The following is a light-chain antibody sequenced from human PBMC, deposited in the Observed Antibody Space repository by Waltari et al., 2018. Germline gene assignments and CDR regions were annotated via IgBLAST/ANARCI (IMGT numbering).Light chain of an antibody. CDR2: LNSDGSH. V-gene: IGLV4-69*01. Sequence: QLVLTQSPSASASLGASVKRTCTLSSGHSSYALAWHQQQPEKGPLYLMKLNSDGSHSKGDGIPDRFSGSSSGAERYLTISSLQSEDEADYYCQTWGTGIRVFGGGTKLTVL. J-gene: IGLJ3*02. CDR3: QTWGTGIRV. CDR1: SGHSSYA.